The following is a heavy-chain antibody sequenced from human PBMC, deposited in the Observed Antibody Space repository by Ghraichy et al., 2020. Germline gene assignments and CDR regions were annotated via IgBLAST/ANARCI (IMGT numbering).Heavy chain of an antibody. CDR1: GGTFSSYA. D-gene: IGHD5-18*01. Sequence: SVKVSCKASGGTFSSYAISWVRQAPGQGLEWMGGIIPIFGTANYAQKFQGRVTITADESTSTAYMELSSLRSEDTAVYYCARVKDSYGYTPLGGYYYWGQGTLVTVSS. V-gene: IGHV1-69*13. CDR3: ARVKDSYGYTPLGGYYY. CDR2: IIPIFGTA. J-gene: IGHJ4*02.